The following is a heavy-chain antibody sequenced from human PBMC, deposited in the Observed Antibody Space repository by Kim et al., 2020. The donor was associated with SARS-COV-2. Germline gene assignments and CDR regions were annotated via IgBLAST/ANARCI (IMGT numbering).Heavy chain of an antibody. V-gene: IGHV4-4*02. D-gene: IGHD6-19*01. CDR1: GGSISSSNW. J-gene: IGHJ5*02. Sequence: SETLSLTCAVSGGSISSSNWWSWVRQPPGKGLEWIGEIYHSGSTNYNPSLKSRVTISVDKSKNQFSLKLSSVTAADTAVYYCARGIAVADNWFDPWGQGTLVTVSS. CDR3: ARGIAVADNWFDP. CDR2: IYHSGST.